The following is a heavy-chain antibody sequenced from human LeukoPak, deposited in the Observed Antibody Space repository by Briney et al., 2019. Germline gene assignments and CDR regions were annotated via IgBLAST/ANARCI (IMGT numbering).Heavy chain of an antibody. J-gene: IGHJ4*02. CDR1: GGSISSGGYY. Sequence: PSETLSLTCTVPGGSISSGGYYWSWIRQLPGKGLEWIGYIYYSGSTYYNPSLKSRLTILVDTSKNQFSLSLSSVTAADTAVYYCARDRGYSYGYFDYWGQGTLVTVSS. CDR3: ARDRGYSYGYFDY. D-gene: IGHD5-18*01. V-gene: IGHV4-31*03. CDR2: IYYSGST.